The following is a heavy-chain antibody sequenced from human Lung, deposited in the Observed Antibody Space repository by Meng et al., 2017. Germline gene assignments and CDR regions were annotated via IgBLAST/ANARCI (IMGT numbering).Heavy chain of an antibody. Sequence: LGGAGGGLVKPGGSLRLSCVASGFSFTDAWMSWVRQAPGKGLEWVGRIKSNSDGGTTDYAAPVKGRFTISRDDSKNTLYLQMNSLITEDTAVYFCATGAAAADHWGQGTLVTVSS. D-gene: IGHD6-13*01. CDR1: GFSFTDAW. J-gene: IGHJ4*02. CDR2: IKSNSDGGTT. V-gene: IGHV3-15*01. CDR3: ATGAAAADH.